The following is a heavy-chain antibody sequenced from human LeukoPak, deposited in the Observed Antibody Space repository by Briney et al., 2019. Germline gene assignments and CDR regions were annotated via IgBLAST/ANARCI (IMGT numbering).Heavy chain of an antibody. CDR1: GGSISSSSYY. V-gene: IGHV4-39*01. Sequence: PSETLSLTCTVSGGSISSSSYYWGWIRQPPGKGLEWIGSIYYSGSTYYNPSLKSRVTISVDTSKNQFSLKLSSVTAADTAVYYCASHSSSWYVFGYWGQGTLVTVSS. J-gene: IGHJ4*02. CDR3: ASHSSSWYVFGY. D-gene: IGHD6-13*01. CDR2: IYYSGST.